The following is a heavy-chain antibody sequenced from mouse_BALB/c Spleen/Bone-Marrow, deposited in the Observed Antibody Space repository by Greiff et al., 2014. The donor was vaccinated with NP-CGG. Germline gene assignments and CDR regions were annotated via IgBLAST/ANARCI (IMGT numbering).Heavy chain of an antibody. Sequence: VMLVESGGGLVKPGGSLKLSCAASGFTFSDYYMYWVRQTPEKRLEWVATISDGGNYTYYPDSVKGRFTISRDNAENNLYLQMSSLKSEDTAMYYCAGTWEAMDYWGQGTSVTVPS. CDR3: AGTWEAMDY. J-gene: IGHJ4*01. D-gene: IGHD3-3*01. V-gene: IGHV5-4*02. CDR1: GFTFSDYY. CDR2: ISDGGNYT.